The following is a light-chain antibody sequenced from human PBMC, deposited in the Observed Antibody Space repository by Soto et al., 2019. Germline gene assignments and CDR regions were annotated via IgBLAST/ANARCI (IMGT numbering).Light chain of an antibody. CDR2: WAS. V-gene: IGKV4-1*01. CDR3: QQYYSTPLT. Sequence: DIVMTQPPDSLPVSLGERATINCKSSQGVLYSSNNKNYLAWYQQKPGQPPKLLIYWASTRESGVPDRFSGSGSGTDFTLTISSLQAEDVAVYYCQQYYSTPLTFGGGTKVDNK. J-gene: IGKJ4*01. CDR1: QGVLYSSNNKNY.